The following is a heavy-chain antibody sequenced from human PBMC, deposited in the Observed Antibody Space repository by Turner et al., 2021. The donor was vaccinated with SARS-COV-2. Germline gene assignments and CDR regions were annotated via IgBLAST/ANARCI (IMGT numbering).Heavy chain of an antibody. Sequence: EVQLVESGGGLVKPGGSLRLSCAASGFTFSDAYMSWVRQAPGKGLEWVGRSKSKTDGGTTDNAAPVKGRFTISRDDSENTRYLQMNSLKTEDTAVYYCTGRGKVSYTWFDPWGQGTLVTVSS. CDR3: TGRGKVSYTWFDP. CDR1: GFTFSDAY. J-gene: IGHJ5*02. D-gene: IGHD2-8*01. CDR2: SKSKTDGGTT. V-gene: IGHV3-15*01.